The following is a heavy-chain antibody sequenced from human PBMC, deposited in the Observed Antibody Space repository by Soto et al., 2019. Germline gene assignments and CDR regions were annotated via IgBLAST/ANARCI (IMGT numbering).Heavy chain of an antibody. CDR1: GGSIRSNHW. J-gene: IGHJ6*02. CDR2: IFHIGHT. CDR3: ARREYGMDV. Sequence: SDTLSLTCVVSGGSIRSNHWWSWVRQTPGKGLEWIGEIFHIGHTNYNPSLKGRVTISLDQSKNQFSLKMTSMTAADTAVFYCARREYGMDVWGQGTTVTVSS. V-gene: IGHV4-4*02.